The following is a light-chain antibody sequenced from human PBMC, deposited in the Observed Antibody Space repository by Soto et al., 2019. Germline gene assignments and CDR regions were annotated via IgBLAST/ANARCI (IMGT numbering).Light chain of an antibody. V-gene: IGKV3-20*01. CDR2: GAS. Sequence: DIVLTQSPGTLSLSPGERAALSCRASQSVSSSYLAWYQQKPGQAPRLLIYGASNRASGIPDRFSGSASGADFTLSIARLEPEDFAMYYCQQYGSTPLTFGGGTKVDIK. J-gene: IGKJ4*01. CDR3: QQYGSTPLT. CDR1: QSVSSSY.